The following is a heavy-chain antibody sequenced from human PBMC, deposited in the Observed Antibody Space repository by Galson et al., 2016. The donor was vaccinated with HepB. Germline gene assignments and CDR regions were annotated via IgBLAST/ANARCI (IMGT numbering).Heavy chain of an antibody. J-gene: IGHJ3*02. D-gene: IGHD6-19*01. CDR1: GYSFTSYW. CDR3: ARPIAVAGTGGAFDI. V-gene: IGHV5-51*01. CDR2: IYPGDSDT. Sequence: QSGAEVKKPGESLKISCKGSGYSFTSYWIGWVRQMPGKGLEWMGIIYPGDSDTRYSPSFQGQVTISADKFISTAYLQWSSLKASDTAMYYCARPIAVAGTGGAFDIWGQGTMVTVSS.